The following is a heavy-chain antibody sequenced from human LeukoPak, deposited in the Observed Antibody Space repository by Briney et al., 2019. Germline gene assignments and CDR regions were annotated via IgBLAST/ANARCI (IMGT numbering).Heavy chain of an antibody. J-gene: IGHJ5*02. D-gene: IGHD2/OR15-2a*01. V-gene: IGHV4-59*08. CDR2: IYDSGRT. CDR1: GDSISSYD. Sequence: SETLSLTCTVSGDSISSYDWTWIRQPPGKGLEWIGYIYDSGRTNYNSSLRSRVTISVDTSKNQFSLKLSSVTAADTAVYYCARHSEPNSNLLWFDPWGQGTLVTVPS. CDR3: ARHSEPNSNLLWFDP.